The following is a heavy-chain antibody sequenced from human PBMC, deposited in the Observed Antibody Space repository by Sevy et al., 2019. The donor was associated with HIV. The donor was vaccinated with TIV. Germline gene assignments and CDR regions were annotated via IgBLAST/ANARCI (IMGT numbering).Heavy chain of an antibody. Sequence: GGSLRLSCAASGFTFSNAWMSWVRQAPGKGLEWVGRIRSKVDGGTTDYAAPVKGRFTISRDDSKNTLHLQMNSLQTXXXXXXXXXXXXXXYRDAFDIWGQGTMVTVSS. V-gene: IGHV3-15*01. CDR2: IRSKVDGGTT. D-gene: IGHD2-2*01. CDR1: GFTFSNAW. CDR3: XXXXXXYRDAFDI. J-gene: IGHJ3*02.